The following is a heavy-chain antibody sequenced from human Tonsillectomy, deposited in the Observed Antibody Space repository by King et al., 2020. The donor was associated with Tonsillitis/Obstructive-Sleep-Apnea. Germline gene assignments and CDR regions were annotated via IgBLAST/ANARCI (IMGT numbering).Heavy chain of an antibody. CDR3: ASQCYDSSGYYYFDY. Sequence: QLVQSGAEVKKPGSSVKVSCKASGDTFSSYAISWVRQAPGQGLEWMGGIIPIFVLANYAQKFQGRVTITADKSTSTAYLGLSSLRSEDTAVYYCASQCYDSSGYYYFDYWGQGTLVTVSS. D-gene: IGHD3-22*01. CDR2: IIPIFVLA. CDR1: GDTFSSYA. V-gene: IGHV1-69*10. J-gene: IGHJ4*02.